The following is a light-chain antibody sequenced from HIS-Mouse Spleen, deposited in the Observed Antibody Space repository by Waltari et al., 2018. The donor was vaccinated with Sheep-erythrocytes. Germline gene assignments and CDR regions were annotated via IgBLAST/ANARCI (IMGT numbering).Light chain of an antibody. V-gene: IGKV3-20*01. CDR2: GAS. J-gene: IGKJ4*01. CDR1: QSVSSSY. Sequence: EIVLTQSPGTLSLSPGERATLSCRASQSVSSSYLAWYQQKPGQAPRLLIDGASSRATGILDWYSGSGSGTDYTLTISRLELEDCALYYFQQYRSSPLTFGRGTNGE. CDR3: QQYRSSPLT.